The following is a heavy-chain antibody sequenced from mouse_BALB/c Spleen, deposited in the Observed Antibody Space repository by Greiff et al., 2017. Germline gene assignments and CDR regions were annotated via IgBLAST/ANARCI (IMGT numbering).Heavy chain of an antibody. CDR2: IWAGGST. V-gene: IGHV2-9*02. J-gene: IGHJ3*01. CDR1: GFSLTSYG. Sequence: VQLKESGPGLVAPSQSLSITCTVSGFSLTSYGVHWVRQPPGKGLEWLGVIWAGGSTNYNSALMSRLSISKDNSKSQVFLQMNSLQTDDTAMYYCARGFDFSWFAYWGQGTLVTVSA. CDR3: ARGFDFSWFAY.